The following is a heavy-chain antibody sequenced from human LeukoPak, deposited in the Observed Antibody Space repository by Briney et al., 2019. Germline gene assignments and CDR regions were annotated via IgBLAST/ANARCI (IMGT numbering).Heavy chain of an antibody. D-gene: IGHD2-21*02. J-gene: IGHJ4*02. V-gene: IGHV3-64*01. CDR1: GFTFSSYA. CDR3: ARDSHRDRWPRFDY. Sequence: GGSLRLSCAASGFTFSSYAMHWVRQAPGKGREYVSAISSYGGSTYYANSVKGRFTISRDNSKNTLYLQMGSLRAEDMAVYYCARDSHRDRWPRFDYWGQGTLVTVSS. CDR2: ISSYGGST.